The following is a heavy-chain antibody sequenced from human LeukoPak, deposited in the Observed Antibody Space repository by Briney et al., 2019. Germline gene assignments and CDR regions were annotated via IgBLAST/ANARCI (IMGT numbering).Heavy chain of an antibody. D-gene: IGHD3-10*01. CDR3: ARGGYYGSGSFPDC. CDR2: ISAYNGDT. Sequence: ASVKASCKASGYSFASFGINWVRQAPGQGLEWMGWISAYNGDTNYAQNLQGRVTMTTDTSTSTAYMDLRSLRSDDTAVYYCARGGYYGSGSFPDCWGQGTLVTVSS. V-gene: IGHV1-18*01. J-gene: IGHJ4*02. CDR1: GYSFASFG.